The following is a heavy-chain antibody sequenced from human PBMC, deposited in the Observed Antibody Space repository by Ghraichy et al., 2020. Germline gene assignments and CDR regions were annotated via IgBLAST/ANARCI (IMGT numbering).Heavy chain of an antibody. V-gene: IGHV4-59*01. D-gene: IGHD3-22*01. CDR3: ARGGDTKGYYAPWNY. CDR2: VHYSGST. CDR1: GGSISHYW. Sequence: SQTLSLTCSLSGGSISHYWWGWLRQAPGEGPQWIGEVHYSGSTNYVPSLKSRLTISLDTTRDQFFLRLTSVTAADTAVYYCARGGDTKGYYAPWNYWGQGILVTVSS. J-gene: IGHJ4*02.